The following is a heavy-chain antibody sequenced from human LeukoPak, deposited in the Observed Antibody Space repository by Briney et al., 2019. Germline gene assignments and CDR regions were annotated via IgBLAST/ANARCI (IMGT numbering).Heavy chain of an antibody. CDR3: ARRDSYDYDTSRGYYFDF. J-gene: IGHJ4*02. CDR2: ISSSSSYI. D-gene: IGHD3-22*01. CDR1: GLTFSSYS. Sequence: GGSLRLSCAASGLTFSSYSMNWVRQAPGKGLEWVSSISSSSSYIYYADSVKGRFTISRDNAKNSLYLQMNSLRAEDTAVYYCARRDSYDYDTSRGYYFDFWGQGTLVTVSS. V-gene: IGHV3-21*01.